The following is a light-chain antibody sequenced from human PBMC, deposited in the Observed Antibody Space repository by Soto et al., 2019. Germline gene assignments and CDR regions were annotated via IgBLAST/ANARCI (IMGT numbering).Light chain of an antibody. CDR3: HQPFSTPIT. J-gene: IGKJ4*01. CDR1: QSVANF. V-gene: IGKV1-39*01. Sequence: DVQMTQSPSFLSAFVGDRVTITCRASQSVANFLNWYQQKPGNAPGVLIYVSSNLKRGVPSRFSGSGSETEFTLTISSLQPEYFATDYCHQPFSTPITFGGGNKVEVK. CDR2: VSS.